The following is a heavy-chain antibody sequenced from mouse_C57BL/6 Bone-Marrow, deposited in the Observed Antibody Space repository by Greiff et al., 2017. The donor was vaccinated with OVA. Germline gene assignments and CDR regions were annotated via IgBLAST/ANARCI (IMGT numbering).Heavy chain of an antibody. CDR3: ARDYYYSNSWFAY. J-gene: IGHJ3*01. CDR1: GFTFSSYA. D-gene: IGHD2-5*01. Sequence: EVKLVESGGGLVKPGGSLKLSCAASGFTFSSYAMSWVRQTPEKRLEWVATISDGGSYTYYPDNVKGRFTISRDNAKNNLYLQMSHLKSEDTAMYYCARDYYYSNSWFAYWGQGTLVTVSA. V-gene: IGHV5-4*01. CDR2: ISDGGSYT.